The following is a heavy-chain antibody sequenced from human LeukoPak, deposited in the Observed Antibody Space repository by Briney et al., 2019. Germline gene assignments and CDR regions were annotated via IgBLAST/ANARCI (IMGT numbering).Heavy chain of an antibody. CDR1: GGTFSSYA. V-gene: IGHV1-69*13. D-gene: IGHD2-2*02. Sequence: GASVKVSCKASGGTFSSYAISWVRQAPGQGLEWMGGIIPIFGTANYAQKFQGRVTITADESTSTAYMELSSLRSEDTAVYYCARGRCSSTSCYRDGYNWFDPWGQGTLVTVSS. J-gene: IGHJ5*02. CDR3: ARGRCSSTSCYRDGYNWFDP. CDR2: IIPIFGTA.